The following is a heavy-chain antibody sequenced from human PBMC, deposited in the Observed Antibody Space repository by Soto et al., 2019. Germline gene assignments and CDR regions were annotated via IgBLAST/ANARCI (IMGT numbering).Heavy chain of an antibody. CDR2: ISGSRSTI. J-gene: IGHJ4*02. V-gene: IGHV3-48*04. CDR3: ARGGVY. CDR1: GFTFDSYS. Sequence: EVQLVESGGGLVQPGGSLRLSCEASGFTFDSYSMNWVRQAPGKGLEWVSYISGSRSTIFYADSVRGRFTISRDNAQNSLYLQMNSLRVEDTAVYYCARGGVYWGQGTLVTVSS. D-gene: IGHD2-8*01.